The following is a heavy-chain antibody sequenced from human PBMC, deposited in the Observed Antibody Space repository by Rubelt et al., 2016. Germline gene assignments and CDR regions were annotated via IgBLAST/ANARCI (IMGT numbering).Heavy chain of an antibody. D-gene: IGHD1-14*01. V-gene: IGHV2-5*02. CDR1: GFSLTTSGVG. J-gene: IGHJ4*02. CDR2: IYWDDDK. CDR3: APIQWYNGDWETAAHGFDY. Sequence: QITLKESGPSLVKPTQTLTLTCTFSGFSLTTSGVGVGWIRQPPGKALEWLAVIYWDDDKRYSPSLKSRLTITMATSKNHMVLTMTTMDHVEPATSYGAPIQWYNGDWETAAHGFDYGGQGTLVTVSS.